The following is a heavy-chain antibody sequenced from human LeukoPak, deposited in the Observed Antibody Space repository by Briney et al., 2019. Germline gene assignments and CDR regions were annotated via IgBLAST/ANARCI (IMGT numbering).Heavy chain of an antibody. V-gene: IGHV3-23*01. J-gene: IGHJ4*02. CDR2: ISGRGGST. CDR1: GFTFSSYA. D-gene: IGHD3-9*01. Sequence: GGSLRLSCAASGFTFSSYAVSWVRQAPGKGLEWVPAISGRGGSTYYADSVKGRFTISRDNSKNTLYLQMNSLRAEDTAVYYCAKDVWASNYDILTGPDYWGQGTLVTVSS. CDR3: AKDVWASNYDILTGPDY.